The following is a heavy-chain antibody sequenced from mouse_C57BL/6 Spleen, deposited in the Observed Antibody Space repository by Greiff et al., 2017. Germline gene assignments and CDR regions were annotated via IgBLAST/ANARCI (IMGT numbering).Heavy chain of an antibody. CDR2: IDPEDGDT. CDR3: TSTSSTVVAPGDY. CDR1: GFNIKDYY. J-gene: IGHJ4*01. V-gene: IGHV14-1*01. D-gene: IGHD1-1*01. Sequence: EVQLQESGAELVRPGASVKLSCTASGFNIKDYYMHWVKQRPEQGLEWIGRIDPEDGDTEYAPKFQGKATMTADTSSNTAYLQLSSLTSEDTAVYYCTSTSSTVVAPGDYWGQGTSVTVSS.